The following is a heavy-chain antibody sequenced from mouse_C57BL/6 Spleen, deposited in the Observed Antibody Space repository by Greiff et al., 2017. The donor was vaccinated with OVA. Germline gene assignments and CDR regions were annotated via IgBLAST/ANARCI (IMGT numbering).Heavy chain of an antibody. CDR1: GYAFSSSW. D-gene: IGHD2-2*01. Sequence: QVQLQQSGPELVKPGASVKISCKASGYAFSSSWMNWVKQRPGKGLEWIGRIYPGDGDTNYNGKFKGKATLTAEKSSSTAYMQRSSLTSEDSAVYFCARPRYYGYDGGAMDYWGQGTSVTVSS. CDR2: IYPGDGDT. CDR3: ARPRYYGYDGGAMDY. J-gene: IGHJ4*01. V-gene: IGHV1-82*01.